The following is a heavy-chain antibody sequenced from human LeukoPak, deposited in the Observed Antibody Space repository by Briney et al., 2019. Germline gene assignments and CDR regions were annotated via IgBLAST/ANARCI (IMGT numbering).Heavy chain of an antibody. J-gene: IGHJ4*02. V-gene: IGHV1-46*01. CDR1: GYTFTNYY. CDR2: INPSGGST. Sequence: ASVKVSCKASGYTFTNYYMHWVRQAPGQGLEWMGIINPSGGSTSYAQKFQERVTITRDMSTSTAYMELSSLRSEDTAVYYCAAQLAAAEHWGQGPLVTVSS. CDR3: AAQLAAAEH. D-gene: IGHD6-13*01.